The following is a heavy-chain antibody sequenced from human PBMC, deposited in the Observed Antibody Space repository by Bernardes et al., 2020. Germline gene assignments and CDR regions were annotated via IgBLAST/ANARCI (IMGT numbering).Heavy chain of an antibody. CDR2: FDPEDGET. J-gene: IGHJ3*02. CDR1: GYTLTALS. Sequence: ASVKVSCKVSGYTLTALSMHWVRQAPGKGLEWMGGFDPEDGETIYAQKFQGRVTMTEDTSTDTAYMELSSLRSEDTAVYYCATDVLVDAFDIWGQGTMVTGSS. D-gene: IGHD2-15*01. CDR3: ATDVLVDAFDI. V-gene: IGHV1-24*01.